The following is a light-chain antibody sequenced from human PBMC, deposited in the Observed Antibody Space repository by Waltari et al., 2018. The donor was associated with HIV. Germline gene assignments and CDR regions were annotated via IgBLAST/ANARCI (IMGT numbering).Light chain of an antibody. CDR2: DAS. V-gene: IGKV3-11*01. J-gene: IGKJ4*01. Sequence: EIVLTQSPATLSLSPGERATLSCRASQSVSSCLAWYQQKPGQAPRLLIYDASNRATGIPARFSGSGSGPDFTLTISSLEPEDFAVYYCQQRSNWPLLTFGGGTKVEIK. CDR1: QSVSSC. CDR3: QQRSNWPLLT.